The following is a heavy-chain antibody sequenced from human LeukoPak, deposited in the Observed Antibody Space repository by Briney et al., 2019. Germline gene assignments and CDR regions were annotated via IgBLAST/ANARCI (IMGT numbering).Heavy chain of an antibody. Sequence: SETLSLTCAVYGGSFSGYYWSWIRQPPGKGLEWIGEINHSGSTNYNPSLKSRVTISVDTSKNQFSLKLSSVTAADTAVYYCARDIASCTHTTCYDIRFDSWGQGTLVTVSS. V-gene: IGHV4-34*01. D-gene: IGHD2-15*01. J-gene: IGHJ5*01. CDR1: GGSFSGYY. CDR3: ARDIASCTHTTCYDIRFDS. CDR2: INHSGST.